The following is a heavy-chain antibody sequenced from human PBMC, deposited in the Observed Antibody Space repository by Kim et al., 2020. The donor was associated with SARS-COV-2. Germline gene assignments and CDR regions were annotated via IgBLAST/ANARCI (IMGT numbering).Heavy chain of an antibody. J-gene: IGHJ6*02. CDR3: ARVRLGVATEPMDV. D-gene: IGHD5-12*01. V-gene: IGHV5-51*01. Sequence: PSFQGKVTISADKSISPAYLQWSSLKASDTAMYYCARVRLGVATEPMDVWGQGTTVTVSS.